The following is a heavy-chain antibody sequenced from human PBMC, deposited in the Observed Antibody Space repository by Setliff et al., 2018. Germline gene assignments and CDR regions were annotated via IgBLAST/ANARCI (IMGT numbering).Heavy chain of an antibody. CDR2: IYARGTT. D-gene: IGHD3-10*01. Sequence: SETLSLTCTVSGDSISNDYWNWIRQPPGKRLEWIGYIYARGTTNYNPSLASRVTISLDTSKNQFSLNLNSVTAADTAVYYCARHKVIKKEFIRLTWFDPWGQGTPVTVSS. V-gene: IGHV4-59*08. CDR3: ARHKVIKKEFIRLTWFDP. CDR1: GDSISNDY. J-gene: IGHJ5*02.